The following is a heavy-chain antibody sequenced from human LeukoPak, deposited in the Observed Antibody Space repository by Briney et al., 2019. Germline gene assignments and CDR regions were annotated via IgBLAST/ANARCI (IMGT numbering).Heavy chain of an antibody. D-gene: IGHD2-15*01. Sequence: SETLSLTCSVSGDSVTSSYWNWIRQPPGKGLEWIGYVSSDGTTNYTPSLRSQLIMSVDTAKNDISLILTSVTASDTAIYYCARLDCFVEGCYNHWGRGTLVTVSS. CDR1: GDSVTSSY. J-gene: IGHJ4*02. CDR3: ARLDCFVEGCYNH. V-gene: IGHV4-59*08. CDR2: VSSDGTT.